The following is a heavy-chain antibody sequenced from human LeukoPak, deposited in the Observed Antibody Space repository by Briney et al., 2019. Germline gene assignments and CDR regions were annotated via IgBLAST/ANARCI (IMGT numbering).Heavy chain of an antibody. CDR2: ISAYNGNT. CDR3: ARWDYYDTSAYSGDFDY. Sequence: ASVKVSCKASGYTFTSSGIGWVRQAPGQGLEWMGWISAYNGNTNYAQKLQGRVSMTTDTSTSTAYMELRSLRSDDTAVYYCARWDYYDTSAYSGDFDYWGQGTLSPSPQ. D-gene: IGHD3-22*01. J-gene: IGHJ4*02. V-gene: IGHV1-18*01. CDR1: GYTFTSSG.